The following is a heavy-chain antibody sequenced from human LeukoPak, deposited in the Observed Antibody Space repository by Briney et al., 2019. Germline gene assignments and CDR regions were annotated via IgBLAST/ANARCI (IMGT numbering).Heavy chain of an antibody. CDR3: ARYVKQLGIHI. D-gene: IGHD6-13*01. V-gene: IGHV4-59*08. J-gene: IGHJ3*02. Sequence: SETLSLTCTVSGGSISSYYWSWIRQPPGKGLEWIGYIYYSGSTNYNPSLKSRVTISVDTSKNQFSLKLSSVTAADTAVYYCARYVKQLGIHIWGQGTMVTVSS. CDR1: GGSISSYY. CDR2: IYYSGST.